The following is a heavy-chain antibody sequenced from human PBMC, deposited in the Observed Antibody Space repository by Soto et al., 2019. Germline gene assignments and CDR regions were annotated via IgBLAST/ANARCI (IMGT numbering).Heavy chain of an antibody. CDR2: ISDDGSNK. CDR3: TKRRNVLRFLEWSSGMEV. CDR1: GFTSSNYG. J-gene: IGHJ6*02. V-gene: IGHV3-30*18. D-gene: IGHD3-3*01. Sequence: GGSLRLSCAASGFTSSNYGMHWVRQAPAKGLEWVAFISDDGSNKYYADSMKGRFSMSRDNSKSTLYLQMNSLRVEDTAVYYCTKRRNVLRFLEWSSGMEVWGQGTTVTVSS.